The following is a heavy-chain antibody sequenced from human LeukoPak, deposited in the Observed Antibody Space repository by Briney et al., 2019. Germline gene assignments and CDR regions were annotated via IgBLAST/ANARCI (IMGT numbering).Heavy chain of an antibody. J-gene: IGHJ3*02. D-gene: IGHD1-26*01. CDR2: ISYNGRNK. CDR1: GITFRSYG. V-gene: IGHV3-30*03. CDR3: ARGRSGSGGAFDI. Sequence: GGSLRLSCGVSGITFRSYGMYWVRQAPGKGLEWMAIISYNGRNKEYVDSVKGRFTISRDNSKNTLYLQMNSLRAEDTAVYYCARGRSGSGGAFDIWGQGTMVSVSS.